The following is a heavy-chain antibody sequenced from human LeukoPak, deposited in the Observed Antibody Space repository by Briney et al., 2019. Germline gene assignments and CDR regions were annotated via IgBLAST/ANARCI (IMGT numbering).Heavy chain of an antibody. CDR2: ISGDGGST. CDR1: GFTFDNYA. J-gene: IGHJ1*01. CDR3: ARDSQEFFQH. Sequence: GGSLRLSCAASGFTFDNYAIHWVRQAPGKGLEWVSLISGDGGSTYYADSMKGRFTISRDNSKNSLYMQMNSLRTEDTALYYCARDSQEFFQHWGQGTLVTVSS. V-gene: IGHV3-43*02.